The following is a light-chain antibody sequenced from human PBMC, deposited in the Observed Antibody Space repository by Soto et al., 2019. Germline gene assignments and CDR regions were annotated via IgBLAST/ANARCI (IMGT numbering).Light chain of an antibody. V-gene: IGLV2-18*01. CDR3: SLYTSSSTFV. J-gene: IGLJ1*01. CDR1: SSDVDNYNR. Sequence: QSALTQPPSVSGSPGQSVTISCTGTSSDVDNYNRVSWYQQPPGTAPKLMIYEVTNRPSGVPDRFSGSKSGNTASLTISGRQAEDEADYYCSLYTSSSTFVFGTGTKVTVL. CDR2: EVT.